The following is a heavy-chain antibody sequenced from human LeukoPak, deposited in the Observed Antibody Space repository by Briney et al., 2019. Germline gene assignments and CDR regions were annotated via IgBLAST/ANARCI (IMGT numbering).Heavy chain of an antibody. J-gene: IGHJ4*02. CDR3: ARAVTTRNEAGLD. CDR1: GYMFTSYG. Sequence: ASVKVSCKASGYMFTSYGITWVRQAPGQGLEWMGWISAYNGNTNYAQKLKDRVTMTTDTSTSTAYMELRSLRSDDTAVYYCARAVTTRNEAGLDWGQGTLVTVSS. D-gene: IGHD1-14*01. V-gene: IGHV1-18*01. CDR2: ISAYNGNT.